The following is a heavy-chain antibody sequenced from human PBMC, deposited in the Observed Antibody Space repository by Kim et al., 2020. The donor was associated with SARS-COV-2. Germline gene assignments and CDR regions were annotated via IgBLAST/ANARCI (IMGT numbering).Heavy chain of an antibody. D-gene: IGHD3-3*01. CDR1: GFTFSSYS. CDR2: ISSSSSTI. CDR3: ARAPFLVTIFGVAPRYFDS. J-gene: IGHJ4*02. Sequence: GGSLRLSCAVSGFTFSSYSMNWVRQAPGKGLEWVSYISSSSSTIYYADSVKGRFTISRDNAKNSLYLQMNSLRDEDTAVYYCARAPFLVTIFGVAPRYFDSWGQGTLVTVSS. V-gene: IGHV3-48*02.